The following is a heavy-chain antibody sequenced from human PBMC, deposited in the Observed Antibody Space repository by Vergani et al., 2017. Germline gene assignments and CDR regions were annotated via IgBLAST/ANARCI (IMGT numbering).Heavy chain of an antibody. J-gene: IGHJ4*02. D-gene: IGHD3-22*01. V-gene: IGHV1-18*01. CDR2: ISAYNGNT. Sequence: QVQLVQSGAEVKKPGASVKVSCKASGYTFTSYGISWVRQAPGQGLEWMGWISAYNGNTNYAQKLQGRVTMTTDTSTSTAYMALRSLRSDDTAVYYCARVQFVGAYYDSSGYYYFDYWGQGTLVTVSS. CDR1: GYTFTSYG. CDR3: ARVQFVGAYYDSSGYYYFDY.